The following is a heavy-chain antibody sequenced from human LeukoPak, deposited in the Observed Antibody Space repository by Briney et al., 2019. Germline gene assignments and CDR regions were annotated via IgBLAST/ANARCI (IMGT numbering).Heavy chain of an antibody. CDR3: ARAVGYSYGTPYYYYGMDV. CDR1: GGSISSYY. CDR2: IYTSGST. V-gene: IGHV4-4*07. D-gene: IGHD5-18*01. Sequence: SETLSLTCTVSGGSISSYYWSWIRQPPGKGLEWIGRIYTSGSTNYNPSLKSRVTISVDTSKNQFSLKLSSVTAADTAVYYCARAVGYSYGTPYYYYGMDVWGQGTTVTVSS. J-gene: IGHJ6*02.